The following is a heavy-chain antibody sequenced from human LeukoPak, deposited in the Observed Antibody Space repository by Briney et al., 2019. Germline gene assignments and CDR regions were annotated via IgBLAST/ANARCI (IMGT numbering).Heavy chain of an antibody. CDR3: AAYCLRITCSADF. CDR2: INWSGGET. Sequence: PGGSLRLSCAASGFTFSSYGMHWVRQAPGKGLEWVSGINWSGGETASADSVKGRFTISRDIAKNSVYLQMNSLRAEDTAFYFCAAYCLRITCSADFWGQGTLVTVSS. V-gene: IGHV3-20*04. J-gene: IGHJ4*02. D-gene: IGHD2-21*01. CDR1: GFTFSSYG.